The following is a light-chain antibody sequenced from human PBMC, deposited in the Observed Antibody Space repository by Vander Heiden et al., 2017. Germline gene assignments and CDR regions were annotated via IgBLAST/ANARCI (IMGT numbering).Light chain of an antibody. CDR3: LLYFGGVRMV. Sequence: HTLVTRARSLPVSPGETVTPTCASSTRPVTSDYHPNWFQQKPRQAPRALFYSTSNKHSWTPARFSGSLLGGKAALTLSGAQPEDEAEYYGLLYFGGVRMVFGGGTKLTVL. V-gene: IGLV7-43*01. CDR1: TRPVTSDYH. CDR2: STS. J-gene: IGLJ2*01.